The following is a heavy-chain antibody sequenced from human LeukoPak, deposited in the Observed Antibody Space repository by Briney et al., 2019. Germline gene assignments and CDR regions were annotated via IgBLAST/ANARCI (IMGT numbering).Heavy chain of an antibody. J-gene: IGHJ4*02. V-gene: IGHV4-30-2*01. Sequence: SPSQTLSLTCAVSGGSISSGGYSWSWIRQPPGKGLEWIGYIYHSGSTYYNPSLKSRVTISVDRSKNQFSLKLSSVTAADTAVYYCARYGGTQYYFDYWGQGTLVTVSS. CDR3: ARYGGTQYYFDY. D-gene: IGHD3-16*01. CDR1: GGSISSGGYS. CDR2: IYHSGST.